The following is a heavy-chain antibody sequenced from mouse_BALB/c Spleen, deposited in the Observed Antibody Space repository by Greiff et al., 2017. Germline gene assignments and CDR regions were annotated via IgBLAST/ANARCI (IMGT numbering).Heavy chain of an antibody. Sequence: VQLQQPGAELVRPGASVKLSCKASGYTFTSYWINWVKQRPGQGLEWIGNIYPSDSYTNYNQKFKDKATLTVDKSSSTAYMQLSSPTSEDSAVYYCTRDGSSSRWFAYWGQGTLVTVSA. V-gene: IGHV1-69*02. J-gene: IGHJ3*01. CDR3: TRDGSSSRWFAY. CDR1: GYTFTSYW. D-gene: IGHD1-1*01. CDR2: IYPSDSYT.